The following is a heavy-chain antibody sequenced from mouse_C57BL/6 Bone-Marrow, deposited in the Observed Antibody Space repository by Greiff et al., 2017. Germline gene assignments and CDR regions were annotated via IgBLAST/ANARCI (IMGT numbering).Heavy chain of an antibody. D-gene: IGHD1-1*01. CDR2: IDPEDGDT. CDR3: TTYYYGSSLYYYAMDY. J-gene: IGHJ4*01. Sequence: EVHLVESGAELVRPGASVKLSCTASGFNIKDYYMHWVKQRPEQGLEWIGRIDPEDGDTEYAPKFQGKATMTADTSSNTAYLQLSSLTSEDTAVYYCTTYYYGSSLYYYAMDYWGQGTSVTVSS. V-gene: IGHV14-1*01. CDR1: GFNIKDYY.